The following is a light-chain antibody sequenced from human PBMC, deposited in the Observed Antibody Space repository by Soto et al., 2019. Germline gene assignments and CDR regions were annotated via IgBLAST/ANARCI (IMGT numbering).Light chain of an antibody. Sequence: EVVMTQSPDTLSVSPGERATLSCRASQSVSSSLAWYQQKPCQAPRLLIYGASTRATGVPARFSGSGSGTEFTLTISSLQSEDVAVYYCQHFHNWPPWTFGQGTRVEIK. J-gene: IGKJ1*01. CDR1: QSVSSS. CDR3: QHFHNWPPWT. V-gene: IGKV3-15*01. CDR2: GAS.